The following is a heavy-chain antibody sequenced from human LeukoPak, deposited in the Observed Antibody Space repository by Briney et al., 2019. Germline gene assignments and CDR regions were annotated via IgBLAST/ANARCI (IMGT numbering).Heavy chain of an antibody. CDR3: AREEYVYVWGSYRPLDY. D-gene: IGHD3-16*02. CDR2: IIPIFGTA. J-gene: IGHJ4*02. V-gene: IGHV1-69*06. CDR1: GGTFSSYA. Sequence: SVKVSCKASGGTFSSYAISWVRQAPGQGLEWMGGIIPIFGTANYAQKFQGRVTITADKSTSTAYMELSSLRSEDTAVYYCAREEYVYVWGSYRPLDYWGQGTLVTVSS.